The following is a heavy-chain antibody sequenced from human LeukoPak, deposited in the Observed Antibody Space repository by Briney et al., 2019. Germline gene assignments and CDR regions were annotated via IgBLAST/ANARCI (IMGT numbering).Heavy chain of an antibody. CDR1: GFTFSECA. Sequence: GGSLELPCGGSGFTFSECAIHWVRQASGKGLEWVASINSRANNHAATYAASARGRFTISRDDSKSTAYLQLNSLKTEDTAVYFCTRDGGSYSHLDYWGPGTLVTVSS. CDR3: TRDGGSYSHLDY. V-gene: IGHV3-73*01. J-gene: IGHJ4*02. D-gene: IGHD1-26*01. CDR2: INSRANNHAA.